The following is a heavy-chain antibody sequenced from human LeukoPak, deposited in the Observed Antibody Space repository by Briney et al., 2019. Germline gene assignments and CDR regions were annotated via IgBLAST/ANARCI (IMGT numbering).Heavy chain of an antibody. D-gene: IGHD3-10*01. Sequence: GGSLRLSCAASGFTFSSYGMHWVRQAPGKGLEWVAFIRYDGSNKYYADSVEGRFTISRDNSKNTLYLQMNSLRAEDTAVYYCAKTDAWFGHYYYFDYWGQGTLVTVSS. J-gene: IGHJ4*02. V-gene: IGHV3-30*02. CDR3: AKTDAWFGHYYYFDY. CDR1: GFTFSSYG. CDR2: IRYDGSNK.